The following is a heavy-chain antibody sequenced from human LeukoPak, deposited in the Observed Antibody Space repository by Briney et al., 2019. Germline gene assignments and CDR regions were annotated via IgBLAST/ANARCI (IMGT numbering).Heavy chain of an antibody. CDR2: INPNSGGT. D-gene: IGHD2-2*02. V-gene: IGHV1-2*04. J-gene: IGHJ6*03. CDR3: AIDGCSSTSCYNYYYMDV. Sequence: ASVKVSCKASGYTFTGYYMHWVRQAPGQGLEWMGWINPNSGGTNYAQKFQGWVTMTRDTSISTAYMELSRLRSDDTAVYYCAIDGCSSTSCYNYYYMDVWGKGTTVTVSS. CDR1: GYTFTGYY.